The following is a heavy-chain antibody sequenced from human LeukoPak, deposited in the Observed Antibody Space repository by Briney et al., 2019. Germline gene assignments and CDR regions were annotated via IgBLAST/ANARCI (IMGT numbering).Heavy chain of an antibody. J-gene: IGHJ4*02. V-gene: IGHV3-7*01. CDR1: GLTYSILW. CDR2: IKRDGSEK. CDR3: ARGAGGRYPFDY. Sequence: PGGSLRLSCAPSGLTYSILWVRCVRQPPGEGLEWVAKIKRDGSEKYYVDSVKGPFTIYRDNGKNSLYLQMNSLRAEDTAVYFCARGAGGRYPFDYWGQGTLVTVSS. D-gene: IGHD1-26*01.